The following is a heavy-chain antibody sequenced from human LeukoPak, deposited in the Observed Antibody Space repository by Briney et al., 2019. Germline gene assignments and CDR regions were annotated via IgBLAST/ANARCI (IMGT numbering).Heavy chain of an antibody. V-gene: IGHV3-23*01. CDR1: GFTFSSYA. Sequence: GGSLRLSCAAYGFTFSSYAMSWVRPAPGKGLEWGSAISGSGGSTYYADSVKGRFTISRDNSKTTMYLQMNSLRAEDTAVYYCARTRTAYYYDSSGSDWAFDIWGQGTMVTVSS. D-gene: IGHD3-22*01. J-gene: IGHJ3*02. CDR3: ARTRTAYYYDSSGSDWAFDI. CDR2: ISGSGGST.